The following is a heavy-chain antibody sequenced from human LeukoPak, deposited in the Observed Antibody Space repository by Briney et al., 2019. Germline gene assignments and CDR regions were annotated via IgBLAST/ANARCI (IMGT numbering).Heavy chain of an antibody. D-gene: IGHD3-22*01. Sequence: GESLKISCKGSGYSFTSYYMHWVRQAPGQGLEWMGIINPSGGSTSYAQKFQGRVTMTRDMSTSTVYMELSSLRSEDTAVYYCARDGLIDNAFDIWGQGTMVTVSS. CDR2: INPSGGST. CDR1: GYSFTSYY. J-gene: IGHJ3*02. V-gene: IGHV1-46*01. CDR3: ARDGLIDNAFDI.